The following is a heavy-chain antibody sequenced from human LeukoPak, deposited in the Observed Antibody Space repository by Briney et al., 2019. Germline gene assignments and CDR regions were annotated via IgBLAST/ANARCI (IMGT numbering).Heavy chain of an antibody. CDR2: INSDGSST. CDR1: GFTFSSYW. Sequence: GGSLRLSCAASGFTFSSYWIHWVRQSPGKGLVWVSRINSDGSSTNYADSVKGRFTISRDNAKNTVTLQMNSLRAEDTAVYYCATSTGLDGYYYYGMDVWGQGTTVTVSS. CDR3: ATSTGLDGYYYYGMDV. D-gene: IGHD1-1*01. V-gene: IGHV3-74*01. J-gene: IGHJ6*02.